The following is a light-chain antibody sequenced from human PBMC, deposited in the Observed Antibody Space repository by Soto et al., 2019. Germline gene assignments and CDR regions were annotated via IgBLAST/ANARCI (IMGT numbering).Light chain of an antibody. J-gene: IGLJ3*02. Sequence: QSVLTQPPSVSGAPGQRVTISCTGSSSNIGAGYDEHWYQQLPGTAPKLLIYGNSNRPSGVPDRFSGSKSGTSASLAITGLQAEDEADYYCQSYDISLSGWVFGGGTKLTVL. CDR1: SSNIGAGYD. CDR3: QSYDISLSGWV. V-gene: IGLV1-40*01. CDR2: GNS.